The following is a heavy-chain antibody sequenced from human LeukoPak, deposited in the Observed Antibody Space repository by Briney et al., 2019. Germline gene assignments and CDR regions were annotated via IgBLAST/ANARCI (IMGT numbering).Heavy chain of an antibody. D-gene: IGHD3-10*01. CDR2: ISGSGGST. Sequence: GGSLRLSCAASGFTFSSYAMSWVRQAPGKGLEWVSAISGSGGSTYYADSVKGRFTISRDNSKNTLYLQMNSLRAEDTAVYYCARDLYGSGSYYLPYWGQGTLVTVSS. CDR3: ARDLYGSGSYYLPY. CDR1: GFTFSSYA. V-gene: IGHV3-23*01. J-gene: IGHJ4*02.